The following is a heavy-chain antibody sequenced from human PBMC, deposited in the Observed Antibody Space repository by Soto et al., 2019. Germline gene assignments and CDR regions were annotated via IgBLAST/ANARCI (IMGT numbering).Heavy chain of an antibody. CDR1: GAPITSGAYS. V-gene: IGHV4-30-2*01. J-gene: IGHJ5*02. Sequence: SETLSLTCTVSGAPITSGAYSWSWIRQPPGKGLEWIGFIYQSGSSHYNPSLKIRVTISVHRSKNHFSLQLTSLTAADTAVYYCASDMSGGSSSDCYLSGWFDRCGPGTLVTVS. CDR3: ASDMSGGSSSDCYLSGWFDR. D-gene: IGHD2-21*02. CDR2: IYQSGSS.